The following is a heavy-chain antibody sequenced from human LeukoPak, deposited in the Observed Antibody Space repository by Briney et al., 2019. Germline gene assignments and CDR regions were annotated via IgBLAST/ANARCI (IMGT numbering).Heavy chain of an antibody. J-gene: IGHJ4*02. CDR2: ISYSGST. CDR3: ARGPNWYYNS. CDR1: GGSVSSGGSY. V-gene: IGHV4-61*08. D-gene: IGHD1-7*01. Sequence: SETLSLTCAVSGGSVSSGGSYWSWVRQPPGKGLEWIGYISYSGSTDYNPSLSSRVTISVDTSKNQFSLKLTSVTAADTAVYYCARGPNWYYNSWGQGTLVTVS.